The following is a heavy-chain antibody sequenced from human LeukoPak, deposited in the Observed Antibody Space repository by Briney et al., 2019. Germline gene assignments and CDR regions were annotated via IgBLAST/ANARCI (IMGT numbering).Heavy chain of an antibody. J-gene: IGHJ3*02. Sequence: SQTLSLTCTVSGGSISSGSFCWSWIRQAAGKGLVGSGRIYISGSTNYNPSLKSRVTISVDTYKNQFALNLSSVTAADTAVYYCARGARSYGGNTGYAFDIWGEGTMVTVSS. CDR1: GGSISSGSFC. D-gene: IGHD4-23*01. V-gene: IGHV4-61*02. CDR3: ARGARSYGGNTGYAFDI. CDR2: IYISGST.